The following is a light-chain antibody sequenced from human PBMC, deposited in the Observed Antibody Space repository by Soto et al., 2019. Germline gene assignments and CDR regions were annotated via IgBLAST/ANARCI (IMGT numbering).Light chain of an antibody. Sequence: QMKRSPESRAGSECDTLCFPYRASQSISSYLNWYQQKPGKAPKLLIYAASSLQSGVPSRFSGSGSGTDFTLTISSLQPEDFATYYCLQDYNYPWTFGQGTKVDIK. CDR3: LQDYNYPWT. CDR2: AAS. V-gene: IGKV1-6*01. CDR1: QSISSY. J-gene: IGKJ1*01.